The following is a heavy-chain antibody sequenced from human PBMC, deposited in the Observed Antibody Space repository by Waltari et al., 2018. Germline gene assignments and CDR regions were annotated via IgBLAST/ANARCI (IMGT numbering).Heavy chain of an antibody. CDR2: IYYSGSP. V-gene: IGHV4-59*01. Sequence: QVQLQESGPGLVKHSETLSLTCTVSGGSISSYYWSWIRQPPGKGLEWIGYIYYSGSPNYNPSLKSRVTISVDTSKNQFSLKLSSVTAADTAVYYCARGVGVGPHFKSLLTFDYWGQGTLVTVSS. D-gene: IGHD2-8*01. CDR3: ARGVGVGPHFKSLLTFDY. J-gene: IGHJ4*02. CDR1: GGSISSYY.